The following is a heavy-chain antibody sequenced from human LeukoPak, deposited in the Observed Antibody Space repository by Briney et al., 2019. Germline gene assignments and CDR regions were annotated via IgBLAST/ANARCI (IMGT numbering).Heavy chain of an antibody. V-gene: IGHV3-21*01. D-gene: IGHD6-13*01. J-gene: IGHJ4*02. CDR3: AREGAAAAPY. Sequence: GGSLRLSCAASGFTFDDYAMHWVRQAPGKGLEWVSAISSSSSYIYYADSVKGRFTISRDNARNSLYLQMNSLRAEDTAMYYCAREGAAAAPYWGQGTLVTVSS. CDR2: ISSSSSYI. CDR1: GFTFDDYA.